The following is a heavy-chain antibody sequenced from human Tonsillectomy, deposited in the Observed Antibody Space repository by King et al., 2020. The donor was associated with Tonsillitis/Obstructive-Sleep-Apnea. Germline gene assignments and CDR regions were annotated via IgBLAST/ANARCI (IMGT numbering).Heavy chain of an antibody. CDR3: AREGAVMNGFDR. J-gene: IGHJ3*01. CDR1: GGSISSYY. Sequence: VQLQESGPGLVKPSETLSLTCTVSGGSISSYYWSWIRQPPGKGLEWIGYIYYTGGTKYNPSLKSRGNISVDTSKNQFSLNLSSMTAADTAVYYCAREGAVMNGFDRWGQGTMVTVS. V-gene: IGHV4-59*01. CDR2: IYYTGGT. D-gene: IGHD2-8*01.